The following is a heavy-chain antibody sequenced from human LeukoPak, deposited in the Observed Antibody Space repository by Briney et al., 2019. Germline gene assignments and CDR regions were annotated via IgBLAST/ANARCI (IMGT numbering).Heavy chain of an antibody. D-gene: IGHD3-22*01. V-gene: IGHV4-61*02. CDR3: ARGRYYYDSSAAKDY. J-gene: IGHJ4*02. Sequence: SETLSLTCTVSGGSISSGSYYWSWIRQPAGKGLEWIGRIYTSGSTNYNPSLKSRVTISVDTSKNQFSLKLSSVTAADTAVYYCARGRYYYDSSAAKDYWGQGTLVTVSS. CDR1: GGSISSGSYY. CDR2: IYTSGST.